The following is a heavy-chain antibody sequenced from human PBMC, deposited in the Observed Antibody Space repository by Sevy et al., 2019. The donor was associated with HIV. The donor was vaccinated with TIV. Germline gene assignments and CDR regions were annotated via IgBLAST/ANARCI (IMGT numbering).Heavy chain of an antibody. CDR3: ARGGCTSSSYYLVDY. Sequence: GGSLRLSCVASGFTFSSYTMNWVRQAPGKGLEWVSSISSTSSYIFYADSVKGRFTISRDNAKNSLYLQMNSLRDEDTAVYYCARGGCTSSSYYLVDYWGQGTLVTVSS. J-gene: IGHJ4*02. CDR1: GFTFSSYT. D-gene: IGHD2-2*01. V-gene: IGHV3-21*01. CDR2: ISSTSSYI.